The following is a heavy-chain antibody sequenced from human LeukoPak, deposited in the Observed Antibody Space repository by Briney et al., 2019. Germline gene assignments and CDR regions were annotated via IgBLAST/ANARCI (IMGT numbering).Heavy chain of an antibody. CDR2: ISFDANNK. CDR3: ARDRRGLFAYYFDY. Sequence: PGGPLRLSCAASGFTFSTYGMHWVRQAPGKGLEWVAVISFDANNKFYADSVKGRFTISRDNSKNTLYLQMNSLRAEDTAVYYCARDRRGLFAYYFDYWGQGTLVTVSS. CDR1: GFTFSTYG. J-gene: IGHJ4*02. V-gene: IGHV3-30*03. D-gene: IGHD3-10*01.